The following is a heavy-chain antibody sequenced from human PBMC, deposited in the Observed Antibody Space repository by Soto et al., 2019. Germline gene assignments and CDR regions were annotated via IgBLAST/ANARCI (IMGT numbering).Heavy chain of an antibody. V-gene: IGHV4-34*01. D-gene: IGHD2-8*01. Sequence: PSETLSLTCAVYGGSFSGYYWSWIRQPPGKGLEWIGEINHSGSTNYNPSLKSRVTISVDTSKNQFSLKLSSVTAADTAVYYCAREWGPVDYWGQGTLVTVSS. CDR2: INHSGST. CDR1: GGSFSGYY. CDR3: AREWGPVDY. J-gene: IGHJ4*02.